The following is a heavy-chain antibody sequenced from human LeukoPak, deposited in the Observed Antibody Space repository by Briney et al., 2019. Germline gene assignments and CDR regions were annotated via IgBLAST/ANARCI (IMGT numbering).Heavy chain of an antibody. V-gene: IGHV4-59*01. CDR2: IYYSGST. J-gene: IGHJ4*02. Sequence: SETLSLTCTVSGGSISSYYWSWIRQPPGKGLEWIGYIYYSGSTNYNPSLKSRVTISVDTSKNQFSLKLSSVTADDTAVYYCARVTYYYDSSLGYWGQGTLVTVSS. CDR1: GGSISSYY. D-gene: IGHD3-22*01. CDR3: ARVTYYYDSSLGY.